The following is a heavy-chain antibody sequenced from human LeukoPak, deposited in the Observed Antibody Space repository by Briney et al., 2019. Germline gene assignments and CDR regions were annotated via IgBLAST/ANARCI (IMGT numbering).Heavy chain of an antibody. CDR2: INPSGGST. Sequence: ASVKVSCKASGYTFTSYYMHWVRQAAGQGLEWMGIINPSGGSTSYAQKFQGRVTMTRDMSTSTVYMELSSLRSEDTAVYYCARDQLAGSSWGYFDYWGQGTLVTVSS. D-gene: IGHD6-6*01. V-gene: IGHV1-46*01. J-gene: IGHJ4*02. CDR3: ARDQLAGSSWGYFDY. CDR1: GYTFTSYY.